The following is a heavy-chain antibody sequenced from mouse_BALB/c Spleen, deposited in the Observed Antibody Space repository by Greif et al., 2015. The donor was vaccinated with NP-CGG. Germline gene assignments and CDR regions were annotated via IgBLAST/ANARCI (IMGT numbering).Heavy chain of an antibody. V-gene: IGHV1S22*01. Sequence: LQQSGSELVRPGASVKLSCKASGYTFTSYWMHWVKQRPGQGLEWIGNIYPGSGSTNYDVKFKSKATLTVDTSSSTAYMQLSRLTSEDSAVYYCTRSGGNYGGFAYWGQGTLVTVSA. J-gene: IGHJ3*01. CDR1: GYTFTSYW. CDR2: IYPGSGST. CDR3: TRSGGNYGGFAY. D-gene: IGHD2-1*01.